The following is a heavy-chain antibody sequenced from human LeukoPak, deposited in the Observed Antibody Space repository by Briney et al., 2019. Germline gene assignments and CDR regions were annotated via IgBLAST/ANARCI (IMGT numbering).Heavy chain of an antibody. CDR1: GFTFSDYY. V-gene: IGHV4-34*01. CDR3: ARSETGQVVPAAISGIAVACAFDY. D-gene: IGHD2-2*02. Sequence: GSLRLSCAASGFTFSDYYWSWIRQPPGKGLEWIGEINHSGSTNYNPSLKSRVTISVDTSKNQFSLKLSSVTAADTAVYYCARSETGQVVPAAISGIAVACAFDYWGQGTLVTVSS. CDR2: INHSGST. J-gene: IGHJ4*02.